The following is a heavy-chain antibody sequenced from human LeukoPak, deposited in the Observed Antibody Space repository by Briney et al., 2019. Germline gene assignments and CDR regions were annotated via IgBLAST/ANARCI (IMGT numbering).Heavy chain of an antibody. V-gene: IGHV4-59*01. D-gene: IGHD3-10*01. J-gene: IGHJ6*02. CDR1: GGSISSYY. CDR3: ARDRHYYGSGSWYYGMDV. Sequence: SETLSLTCIVSGGSISSYYWSWIRQPPGKGLEWIGYIYYSGSTNYNPSLKSRVTISVGTSKNQFSLKLSSVTAADTAVYYCARDRHYYGSGSWYYGMDVWGQGTTVTVSS. CDR2: IYYSGST.